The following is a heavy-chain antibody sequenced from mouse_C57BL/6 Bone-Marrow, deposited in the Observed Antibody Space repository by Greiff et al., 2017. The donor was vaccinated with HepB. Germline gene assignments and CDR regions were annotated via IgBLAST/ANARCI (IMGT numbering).Heavy chain of an antibody. D-gene: IGHD1-1*01. J-gene: IGHJ2*01. Sequence: EVNVVESGGDLVKPGGSLKLSCAASGFTFSSYGMSWVRQTPDKRLEWVATISSGGSYTYYPDSVKGRFTISRDNAKNTLYLQMSSLKSEDTAMYYCARRNYGSSPLDYWGQGTTLTVSS. CDR3: ARRNYGSSPLDY. CDR2: ISSGGSYT. CDR1: GFTFSSYG. V-gene: IGHV5-6*02.